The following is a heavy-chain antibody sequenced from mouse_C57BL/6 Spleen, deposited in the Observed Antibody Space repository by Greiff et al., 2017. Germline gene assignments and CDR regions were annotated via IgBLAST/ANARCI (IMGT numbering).Heavy chain of an antibody. V-gene: IGHV14-1*01. CDR3: TPYGSSPSCDY. CDR2: IDPEDGDT. Sequence: EVQLQQSGAELVRPGASVKLSCTASGFNIKDYYMHWVKQRPEQGLEWIGRIDPEDGDTEYAPKFQGKATMTADTSSNTAYLQLSSLTSEDTAVYYCTPYGSSPSCDYWGQGTTLTVSS. J-gene: IGHJ2*01. D-gene: IGHD1-1*01. CDR1: GFNIKDYY.